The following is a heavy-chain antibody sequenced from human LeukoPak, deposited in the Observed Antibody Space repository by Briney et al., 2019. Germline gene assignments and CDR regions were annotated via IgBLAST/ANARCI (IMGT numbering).Heavy chain of an antibody. CDR1: GFGLSDYG. CDR3: AKVGRNYGDYNGWFDP. CDR2: MSYDGGNK. J-gene: IGHJ5*02. Sequence: GGSLRLSCAASGFGLSDYGMHWVRQAPGKGLDWVAFMSYDGGNKYYADSVKGRFTISRDNSKNTLYLQMNTLRAEDTAVYYCAKVGRNYGDYNGWFDPWGQGTLVTVSS. D-gene: IGHD4-17*01. V-gene: IGHV3-30*18.